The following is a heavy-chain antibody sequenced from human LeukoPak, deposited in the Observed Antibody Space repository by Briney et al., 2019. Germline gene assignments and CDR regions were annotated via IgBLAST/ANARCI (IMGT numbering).Heavy chain of an antibody. D-gene: IGHD3-10*01. CDR1: GYTFNSYD. V-gene: IGHV1-8*01. J-gene: IGHJ6*03. Sequence: ASVKVSCKASGYTFNSYDINWVRQATGQGLEWMGWMNPNSGNTGYAQKFQGRVTMTRNTSISTAYMELSSLRSEDTAVYYCARGSDGSGSYPPYYYYYYMDVWGKGTTVTVSS. CDR3: ARGSDGSGSYPPYYYYYYMDV. CDR2: MNPNSGNT.